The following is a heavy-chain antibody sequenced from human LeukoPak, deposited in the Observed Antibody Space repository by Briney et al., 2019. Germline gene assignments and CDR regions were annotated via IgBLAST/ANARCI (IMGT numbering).Heavy chain of an antibody. CDR1: GFTFSSYG. D-gene: IGHD6-19*01. V-gene: IGHV3-33*01. J-gene: IGHJ6*02. CDR3: ARGRWLVQAGGSDYYYYGMDV. Sequence: PGGSLRLSCAASGFTFSSYGTHWVRQAPGKGLEWVAVIWYDGSNKYYADSVKGRFTISRDNSKSTLYLQMNSLRAEGTAVYYCARGRWLVQAGGSDYYYYGMDVWGQGTTVTVSS. CDR2: IWYDGSNK.